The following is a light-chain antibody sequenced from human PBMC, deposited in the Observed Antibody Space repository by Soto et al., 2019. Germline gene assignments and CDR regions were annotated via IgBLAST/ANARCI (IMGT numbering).Light chain of an antibody. Sequence: ETVLTQSPGTLSLSPGQRATLSCRASESVTTFYLAWYQQKPGQAPRLLIYGASSRATGIPDRFSGSGSGTDCTLSINTLEPEDSAVYYCQQYGSSTGLTFGGVTKVEI. V-gene: IGKV3-20*01. CDR3: QQYGSSTGLT. CDR2: GAS. J-gene: IGKJ4*01. CDR1: ESVTTFY.